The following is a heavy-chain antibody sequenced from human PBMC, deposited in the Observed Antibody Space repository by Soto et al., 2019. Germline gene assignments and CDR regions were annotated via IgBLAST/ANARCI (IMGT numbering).Heavy chain of an antibody. D-gene: IGHD3-16*02. Sequence: QVQLVQSGAEVKKPGASVKVSCKASGYTFTGYYMHWVRQAPGQGLEWMGWINPNSGGTNYAQKFQGWVTMTRDTSISTADMELSRLRSDDTAVYYCARGDGGMITFGGVIADYWGQGTLVTVSS. CDR3: ARGDGGMITFGGVIADY. CDR2: INPNSGGT. CDR1: GYTFTGYY. V-gene: IGHV1-2*04. J-gene: IGHJ4*02.